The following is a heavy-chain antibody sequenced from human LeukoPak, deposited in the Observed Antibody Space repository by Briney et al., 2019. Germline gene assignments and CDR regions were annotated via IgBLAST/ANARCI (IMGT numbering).Heavy chain of an antibody. V-gene: IGHV3-13*01. CDR2: IGTVGDT. D-gene: IGHD5-24*01. J-gene: IGHJ6*03. CDR1: GFTFSNSD. Sequence: PGGSLRLSCAASGFTFSNSDMHWVRQAAGKGLEWVSAIGTVGDTYYPDSVKGRFIISRENAKNSLYLQMNSLRAGDTAVYYCAREGGDGQRDYYMDVWGKGTTVTISS. CDR3: AREGGDGQRDYYMDV.